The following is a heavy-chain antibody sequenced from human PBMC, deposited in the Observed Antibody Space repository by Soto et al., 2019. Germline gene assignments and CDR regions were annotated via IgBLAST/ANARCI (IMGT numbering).Heavy chain of an antibody. CDR3: VRVGGPRLQLTFDF. V-gene: IGHV4-39*07. D-gene: IGHD5-18*01. CDR1: AGSISTSSHY. J-gene: IGHJ5*01. CDR2: IYYDGNT. Sequence: SQTLSLTCTVSAGSISTSSHYWCWIRQPPGKGLECIGNIYYDGNTYYNPSLKSRVTISLDTSKNQFSLKLSSVTAADTAVYFCVRVGGPRLQLTFDFWGKGILVTVFS.